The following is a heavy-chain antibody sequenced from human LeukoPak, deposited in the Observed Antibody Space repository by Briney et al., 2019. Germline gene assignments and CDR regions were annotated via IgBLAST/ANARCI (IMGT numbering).Heavy chain of an antibody. CDR3: ARHWDTDRYFDY. CDR2: ISSSGTI. D-gene: IGHD5-18*01. CDR1: GFIFSRYN. J-gene: IGHJ4*02. V-gene: IGHV3-48*01. Sequence: GGSLRLSCAASGFIFSRYNMNWVRQAPGKGLEWVSYISSSGTIYYADSVKGRFTISRDNAKNSLYLQMNSLRAEDAAVYYCARHWDTDRYFDYWGQGTLVSVSS.